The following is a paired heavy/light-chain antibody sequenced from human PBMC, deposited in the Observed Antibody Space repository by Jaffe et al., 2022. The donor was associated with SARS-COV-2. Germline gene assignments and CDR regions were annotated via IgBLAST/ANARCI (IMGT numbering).Light chain of an antibody. CDR2: AAS. V-gene: IGKV1-39*01. CDR1: QSIRNH. CDR3: HQSYLTQYT. Sequence: DIQMTQSPSSLSASVGDRVTITCRASQSIRNHLNWYQQKPGKAPNLLIYAASSLQSGVPSRFNGNGSGTDFTLTISSLQPEDFATYYCHQSYLTQYTFGQGTKLEIK. J-gene: IGKJ2*01.
Heavy chain of an antibody. V-gene: IGHV3-20*04. CDR1: GFTFDDYG. Sequence: EVQLVESGGDVVRPGGSLRLSCAASGFTFDDYGMSWVRQAPGKGLEWVSDINWNGGRTNYEDSVKGRFTISRDNAWNSLYLQMNGLRAEDTAFYYCARRADFGGVYSFDYWGQGTLVTVSS. D-gene: IGHD2-8*02. CDR2: INWNGGRT. J-gene: IGHJ4*02. CDR3: ARRADFGGVYSFDY.